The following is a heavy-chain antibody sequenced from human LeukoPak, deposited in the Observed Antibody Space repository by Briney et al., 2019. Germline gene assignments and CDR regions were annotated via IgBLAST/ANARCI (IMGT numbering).Heavy chain of an antibody. CDR3: ARDKIAVAGNPDY. J-gene: IGHJ4*02. V-gene: IGHV3-21*01. Sequence: GGSLRLSCAASGFTLSSYSMNWVRQAPGKGLEWVSSISSSGNYIYYADSVKGRFTISRDNAKNSLYLQMNSLRAEDTAVYYCARDKIAVAGNPDYWGQGTLVTVSS. CDR2: ISSSGNYI. CDR1: GFTLSSYS. D-gene: IGHD6-19*01.